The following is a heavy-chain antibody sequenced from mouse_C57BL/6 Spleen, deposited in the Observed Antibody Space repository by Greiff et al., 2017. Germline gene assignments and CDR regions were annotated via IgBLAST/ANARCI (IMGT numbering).Heavy chain of an antibody. CDR1: GFSFNTYA. CDR3: VRQGGGDYFDY. Sequence: EVQLVESGGGLVQPKGSLKLSCAASGFSFNTYAMSWVRQAPGKGLEWVARIRSKSNNYATYYADSVKDRFTISRDDSESMLYLQMNNLKTEDTAMYYCVRQGGGDYFDYWGQGTTLTVSS. V-gene: IGHV10-1*01. CDR2: IRSKSNNYAT. J-gene: IGHJ2*01.